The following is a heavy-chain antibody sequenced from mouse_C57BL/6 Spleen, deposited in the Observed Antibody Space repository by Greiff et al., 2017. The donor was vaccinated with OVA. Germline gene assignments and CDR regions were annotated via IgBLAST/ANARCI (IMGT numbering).Heavy chain of an antibody. Sequence: QVTLKESGPGILQPSQTLSLTCSFSGFSLRTFGMGVGWIRQPSGKGLEWLAPIWWDDDKYYNPALKSRLTISKGTSKNQVFLKIANVDTADTATYSCARMRDDGYPPYYFDYWGQGTTLTVSS. V-gene: IGHV8-8*01. D-gene: IGHD2-3*01. J-gene: IGHJ2*01. CDR1: GFSLRTFGMG. CDR2: IWWDDDK. CDR3: ARMRDDGYPPYYFDY.